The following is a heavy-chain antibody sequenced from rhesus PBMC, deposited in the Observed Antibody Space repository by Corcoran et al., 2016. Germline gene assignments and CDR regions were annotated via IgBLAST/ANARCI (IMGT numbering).Heavy chain of an antibody. V-gene: IGHV4-99*02. J-gene: IGHJ4*01. CDR1: GYSISSGYY. Sequence: QVQLQESGPGLGKASETLPLTCAVSGYSISSGYYWGWIRQPTGKGLEYIGYTSGKSGNTYYTPSLESRVTISKDTSKNQFSLKLTSVTAADTAVYYCAREASTYWHWGQGVLVTVSS. CDR3: AREASTYWH. CDR2: TSGKSGNT. D-gene: IGHD2-39*01.